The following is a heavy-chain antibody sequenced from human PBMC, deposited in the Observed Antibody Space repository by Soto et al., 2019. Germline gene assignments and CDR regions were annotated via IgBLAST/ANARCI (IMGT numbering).Heavy chain of an antibody. CDR3: ARGIGYGVGATTYGWFDP. Sequence: QVPLVQSGAEVKKPGASVKVSCKASGYTFTSYGISWVRQAPGQGLEWMGWISAYNGNTNYAQQLQGRVTMTTDTSTSTAYMELSSLRSDDTAVYYCARGIGYGVGATTYGWFDPWGQGTLVTVSS. CDR1: GYTFTSYG. CDR2: ISAYNGNT. J-gene: IGHJ5*02. D-gene: IGHD1-26*01. V-gene: IGHV1-18*01.